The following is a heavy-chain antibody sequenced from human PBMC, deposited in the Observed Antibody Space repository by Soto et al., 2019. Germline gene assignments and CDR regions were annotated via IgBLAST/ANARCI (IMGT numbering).Heavy chain of an antibody. J-gene: IGHJ4*02. CDR2: ISAYNGNT. CDR3: ARGLVAGGYFDY. V-gene: IGHV1-18*01. CDR1: CSTFTSYG. D-gene: IGHD6-19*01. Sequence: ASVPVSCQASCSTFTSYGISWVRQAPGQGLEWMGWISAYNGNTNYAQKLQGRVTMTTDTSTSTAYMELRSLRSDDTAVYYCARGLVAGGYFDYWGQGTLVTVSS.